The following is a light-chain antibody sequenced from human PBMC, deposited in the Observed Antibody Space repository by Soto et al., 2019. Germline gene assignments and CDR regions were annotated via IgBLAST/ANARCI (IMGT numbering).Light chain of an antibody. J-gene: IGLJ2*01. V-gene: IGLV2-23*01. CDR1: SSDVGGYNY. Sequence: QSALTQPPSASGSPGQSVTISCTGTSSDVGGYNYVSWYQQHPGKAPKLMIYEGSKRPSGVSNRFSGSKSGNTASLTISGLQAEDEADYYCCSYAGSRTYVIFGGGTKLTVL. CDR2: EGS. CDR3: CSYAGSRTYVI.